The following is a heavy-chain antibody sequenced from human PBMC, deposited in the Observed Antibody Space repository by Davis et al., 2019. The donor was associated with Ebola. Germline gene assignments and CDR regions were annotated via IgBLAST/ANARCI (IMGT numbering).Heavy chain of an antibody. Sequence: SLKISCAASGFTFDDYAMHWVRQAPGKGLEWVSGISWNSGSIGYADSVKGRFTISRDNAKNSLYLQMNSLRAEDTALYYCAKPENYYDSSGQGAFDIWGQGTMVTVSS. V-gene: IGHV3-9*01. J-gene: IGHJ3*02. CDR3: AKPENYYDSSGQGAFDI. D-gene: IGHD3-22*01. CDR1: GFTFDDYA. CDR2: ISWNSGSI.